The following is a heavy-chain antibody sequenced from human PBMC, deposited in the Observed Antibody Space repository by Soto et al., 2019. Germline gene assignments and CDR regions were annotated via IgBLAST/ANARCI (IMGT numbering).Heavy chain of an antibody. D-gene: IGHD3-16*01. CDR3: ARVAYQSLDN. V-gene: IGHV1-46*01. J-gene: IGHJ4*02. CDR1: GYTVTTHH. Sequence: QVQLVQSGAEVKKPGASVKVSCKASGYTVTTHHVHWVRQAPGQGLEWVGIINPNDGGTLYAQKFQGRVTMTRDTPTSTVYVELSSLASEDTAVYYCARVAYQSLDNWGQGTLVTVSS. CDR2: INPNDGGT.